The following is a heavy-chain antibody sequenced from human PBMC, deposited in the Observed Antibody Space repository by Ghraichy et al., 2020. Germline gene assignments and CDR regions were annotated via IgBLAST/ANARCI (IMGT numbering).Heavy chain of an antibody. CDR2: ISGSGGST. V-gene: IGHV3-23*01. CDR3: AKDRGMTVVVVNDH. Sequence: GSLRLSCAASGFTFSSYVMSWVRQAPGKGLEWVSTISGSGGSTHYADSVKGRFTISRDNSKNTLSLQMNSLRAEDTAVYYCAKDRGMTVVVVNDHWGQGTPVTVSS. D-gene: IGHD3-22*01. J-gene: IGHJ5*02. CDR1: GFTFSSYV.